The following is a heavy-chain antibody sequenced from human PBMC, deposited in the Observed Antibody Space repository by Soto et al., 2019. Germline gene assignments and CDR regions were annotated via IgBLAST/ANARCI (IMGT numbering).Heavy chain of an antibody. J-gene: IGHJ4*02. CDR1: GGTFSSYA. D-gene: IGHD3-10*01. CDR3: ARDRGERDGYNPDFDY. V-gene: IGHV1-69*12. CDR2: IIPIFGTA. Sequence: QVQLVQSGAEVKKPGSSVKVSCKASGGTFSSYAISWVRQAPGQGLEWMGGIIPIFGTANYAQKFQGRVTITADESTSTDYMELSSLRSEDTAVYYCARDRGERDGYNPDFDYWGQGTLVTVSS.